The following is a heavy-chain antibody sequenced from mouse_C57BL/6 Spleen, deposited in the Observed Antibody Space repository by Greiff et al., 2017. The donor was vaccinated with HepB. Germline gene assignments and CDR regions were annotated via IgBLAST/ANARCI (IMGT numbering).Heavy chain of an antibody. D-gene: IGHD1-1*01. CDR1: GYAFSSSW. V-gene: IGHV1-82*01. J-gene: IGHJ4*01. CDR3: ARGVLRFYAMDY. Sequence: VQLVESGPELVKPGASVKISCKASGYAFSSSWMNWVKQRPGKGLEWIGRIYPGDGDTNYNGKFKGKATLTADKSSSTAYMQLSSLTSEDSAVYFCARGVLRFYAMDYWGQGTSVTVSS. CDR2: IYPGDGDT.